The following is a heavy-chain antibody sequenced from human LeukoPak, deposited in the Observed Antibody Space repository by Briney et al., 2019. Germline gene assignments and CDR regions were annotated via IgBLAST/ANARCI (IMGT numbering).Heavy chain of an antibody. Sequence: GGSLRLSCAASGFTFSSYSMNWVRQAPGKGLEWVSYTSSSSTIYYPDSVKGRFTISRDNPKNSLYLQMNSLRAEDTAVYYCAKRLHTSGSYLGTFDYWGQGTLVTVSS. CDR3: AKRLHTSGSYLGTFDY. V-gene: IGHV3-48*04. J-gene: IGHJ4*02. CDR2: TSSSSTI. CDR1: GFTFSSYS. D-gene: IGHD1-26*01.